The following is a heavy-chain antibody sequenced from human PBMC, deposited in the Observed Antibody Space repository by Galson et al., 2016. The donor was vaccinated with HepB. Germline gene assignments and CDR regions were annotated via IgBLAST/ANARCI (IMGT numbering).Heavy chain of an antibody. V-gene: IGHV4-61*02. CDR2: VYSHGTT. Sequence: TLSLTCSFSGAAVRGSSYSYHWTWIRQPAGKGLEWIGRVYSHGTTNYNPSFTSRVSVSLDRSKSRFSLSLMSVTAADTAVYFCGRIVREGPVEDDWGQGALVTVSS. J-gene: IGHJ4*02. CDR1: GAAVRGSSYSYH. D-gene: IGHD5-24*01. CDR3: GRIVREGPVEDD.